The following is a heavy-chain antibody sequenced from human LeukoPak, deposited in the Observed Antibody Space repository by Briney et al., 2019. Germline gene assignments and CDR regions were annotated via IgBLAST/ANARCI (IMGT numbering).Heavy chain of an antibody. CDR1: GGSISSSSYY. CDR2: IYYSGST. J-gene: IGHJ4*02. V-gene: IGHV4-39*01. D-gene: IGHD4-17*01. Sequence: PSETLSLTCTVSGGSISSSSYYWGWIRQPPGKGLEWIGSIYYSGSTYYNPSLKSRVTISVDTSKNQFSLKLSSVTAADTAVYYCARLAPRLRDYWGQGTLVTVSS. CDR3: ARLAPRLRDY.